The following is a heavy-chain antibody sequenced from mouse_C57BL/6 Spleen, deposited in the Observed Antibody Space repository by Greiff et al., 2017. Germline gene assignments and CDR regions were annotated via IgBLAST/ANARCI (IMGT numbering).Heavy chain of an antibody. CDR3: ARSDYYGSSYPWYFDV. D-gene: IGHD1-1*01. V-gene: IGHV1-54*01. CDR2: INPGSGGT. CDR1: GYAFTNYL. Sequence: QVQLQQSGAELVRPGTSVKVSCKASGYAFTNYLIEWVKQRPGQGLEWIGVINPGSGGTNYNEKFKGKATLTADKSSSTAYMQLSSLTSEDAAVYFCARSDYYGSSYPWYFDVWGTGTTVTVSS. J-gene: IGHJ1*03.